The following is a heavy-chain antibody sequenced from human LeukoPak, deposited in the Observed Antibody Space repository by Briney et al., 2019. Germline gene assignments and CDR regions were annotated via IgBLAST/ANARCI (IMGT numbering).Heavy chain of an antibody. Sequence: GGSLRLSCAASGFTFSSYAMSWVRQAPGKGLEWVSAISGSGGSTYYADSVKGRFTISRDNSKNTLYLQMNSLRAEDTAVYYCARTTVVTHRRGYYYGMDVWGQGTTVTVSS. CDR1: GFTFSSYA. CDR3: ARTTVVTHRRGYYYGMDV. CDR2: ISGSGGST. J-gene: IGHJ6*02. D-gene: IGHD4-23*01. V-gene: IGHV3-23*01.